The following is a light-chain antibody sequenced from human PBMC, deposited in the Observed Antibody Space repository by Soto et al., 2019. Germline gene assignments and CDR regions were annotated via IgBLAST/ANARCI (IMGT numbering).Light chain of an antibody. Sequence: EIVLTQSLATLSLSPGERATLSCRASQSVSSYLAWYQQKPGQAPRLLIYDASNRATGIPARFSGSGSGTDFTLTISSLEPEDCAVYYCQQRSNWPPALTFGQGTKVEIK. CDR3: QQRSNWPPALT. CDR1: QSVSSY. J-gene: IGKJ1*01. V-gene: IGKV3-11*01. CDR2: DAS.